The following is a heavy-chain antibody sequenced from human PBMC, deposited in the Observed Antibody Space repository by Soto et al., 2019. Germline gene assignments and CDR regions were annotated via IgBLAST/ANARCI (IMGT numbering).Heavy chain of an antibody. D-gene: IGHD1-26*01. CDR2: ITRTDST. CDR1: GFTFSNYA. V-gene: IGHV3-23*01. J-gene: IGHJ4*02. CDR3: AKALVGEVGATDY. Sequence: PGGSLRLSCTASGFTFSNYAMSWVRQAPGKGLEWVSAITRTDSTYYADSVKGRFTISRDNSRNTLYLQMNSLGAEDAALYYCAKALVGEVGATDYWGQGXXVTV.